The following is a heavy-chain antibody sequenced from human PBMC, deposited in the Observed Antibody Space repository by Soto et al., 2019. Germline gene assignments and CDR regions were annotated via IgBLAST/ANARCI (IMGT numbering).Heavy chain of an antibody. CDR1: GFIFSSYG. D-gene: IGHD6-19*01. Sequence: QVQLVESGGGVVQPGRSLRLSCAASGFIFSSYGMHWVRQAPGKGLEWVAFISYDGSNKKYADTVKGRFTISRDNSKSTMYLQMNSFRTDDTAVYYARVGDSSGLVVYWGQGTLVTVSS. CDR2: ISYDGSNK. J-gene: IGHJ4*02. V-gene: IGHV3-30*03. CDR3: RVGDSSGLVVY.